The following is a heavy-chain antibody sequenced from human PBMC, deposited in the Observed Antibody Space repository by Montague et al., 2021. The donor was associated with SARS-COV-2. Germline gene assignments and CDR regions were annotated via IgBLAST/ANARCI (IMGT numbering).Heavy chain of an antibody. V-gene: IGHV4/OR15-8*01. CDR3: ASSRGNLQWPFYYYYGMDL. D-gene: IGHD6-19*01. J-gene: IGHJ6*02. Sequence: SETLSLTCAASGDSIIIRNWRCCIRPPPGTGPECFGVIYHSGSPNYNSSIKSRVPISADKSKTQFSLKLSSVTAADTAVYYCASSRGNLQWPFYYYYGMDLWGQGTTVTVTS. CDR1: GDSIIIRNW. CDR2: IYHSGSP.